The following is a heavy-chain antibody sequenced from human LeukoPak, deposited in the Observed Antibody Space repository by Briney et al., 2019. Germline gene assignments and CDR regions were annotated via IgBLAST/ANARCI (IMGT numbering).Heavy chain of an antibody. CDR2: ISTSSIYI. CDR1: GFTFSSYS. CDR3: ARGEWSSSPFDY. J-gene: IGHJ4*02. D-gene: IGHD6-6*01. V-gene: IGHV3-21*01. Sequence: GGSLRLSCAASGFTFSSYSMNWVRQAPGKGLEWISFISTSSIYIYYADSVKGRFTISRDNARNSLYLQMNSLRAEDTAVYYCARGEWSSSPFDYWGQGTLVTVSS.